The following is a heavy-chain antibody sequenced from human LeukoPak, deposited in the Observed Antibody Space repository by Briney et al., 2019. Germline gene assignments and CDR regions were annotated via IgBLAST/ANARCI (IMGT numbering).Heavy chain of an antibody. CDR3: ARGSPSTIGDPYGMDV. CDR2: IGGSDGRT. Sequence: PGGSLRLSCAASGFTFSTYAMSWVRQAPGKGLEWVSLIGGSDGRTRYADSVKGRFTISRDNSKNTLYLEMNSLRAEDTALYHCARGSPSTIGDPYGMDVWGQGTTVTVSS. V-gene: IGHV3-23*01. CDR1: GFTFSTYA. J-gene: IGHJ6*02. D-gene: IGHD2-15*01.